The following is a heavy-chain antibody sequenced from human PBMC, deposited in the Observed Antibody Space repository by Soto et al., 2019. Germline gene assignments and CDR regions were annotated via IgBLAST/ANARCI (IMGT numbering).Heavy chain of an antibody. J-gene: IGHJ5*02. D-gene: IGHD3-10*01. CDR2: ISAYNGNT. CDR1: GYTFTSYG. Sequence: QVQLVQSGAEVKKPGASVKVSCKASGYTFTSYGISWVRQAPGQGLERMGWISAYNGNTNYAQKLQGRVTMTTDTSTSTAYMGLRSLRSYDTAVYYCAGDRRITMVRGVLNWFDPWGQGTLVTVSS. CDR3: AGDRRITMVRGVLNWFDP. V-gene: IGHV1-18*04.